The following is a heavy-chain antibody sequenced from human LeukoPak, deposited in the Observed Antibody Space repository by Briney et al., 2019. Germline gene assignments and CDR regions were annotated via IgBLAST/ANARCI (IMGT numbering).Heavy chain of an antibody. D-gene: IGHD6-6*01. J-gene: IGHJ4*02. Sequence: GGSLRLSCAASGFTFSSYGKQWVRQAPGKGLEWVAFIRYDGSNKYYADSVKGRFTISRDNSKNTLYLQMNSLRAEDTAVYYCASRPPVDYWGQGTLVTVSS. CDR1: GFTFSSYG. V-gene: IGHV3-30*02. CDR2: IRYDGSNK. CDR3: ASRPPVDY.